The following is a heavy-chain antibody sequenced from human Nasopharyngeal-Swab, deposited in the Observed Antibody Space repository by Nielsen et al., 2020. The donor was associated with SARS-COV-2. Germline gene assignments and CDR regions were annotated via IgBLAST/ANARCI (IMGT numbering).Heavy chain of an antibody. CDR3: ARGQHYDILTGYPALDAFDI. V-gene: IGHV4-34*01. Sequence: WIRQPPGKGLEWIGEFNHSGSTNYNPSLKSRVTISVDTSKNQFSLKLSSVTAADTAVYYCARGQHYDILTGYPALDAFDIWGQGTMVTVSS. CDR2: FNHSGST. D-gene: IGHD3-9*01. J-gene: IGHJ3*02.